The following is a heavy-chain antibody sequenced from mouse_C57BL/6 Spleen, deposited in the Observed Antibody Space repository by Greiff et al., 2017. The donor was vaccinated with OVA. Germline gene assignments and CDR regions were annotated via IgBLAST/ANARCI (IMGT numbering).Heavy chain of an antibody. D-gene: IGHD1-1*01. CDR1: GYTFTSYW. Sequence: QVQLQQPGAELIKPMSSVKLSCKASGYTFTSYWMHWVKQRPGQGLEWIGMIHPNSGSTNYNEKFKSKATLTVDKSSSTAYMQLSSLTSEDSAVYYCARDNGSGYYYAMDYWGQGTSVTVSS. J-gene: IGHJ4*01. V-gene: IGHV1-64*01. CDR2: IHPNSGST. CDR3: ARDNGSGYYYAMDY.